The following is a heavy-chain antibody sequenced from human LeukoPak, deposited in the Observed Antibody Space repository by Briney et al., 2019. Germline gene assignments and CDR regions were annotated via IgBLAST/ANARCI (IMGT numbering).Heavy chain of an antibody. CDR3: ASYHHRDFGDYYGMDV. V-gene: IGHV1-46*04. CDR1: GYTFTTYY. J-gene: IGHJ6*02. Sequence: ASVKVSCTASGYTFTTYYMHWVRQAPGPGLEWMGIINPSGGSTRYAQKLQGRVTMTRDTSTSTVYMELSSLISEDTAVYYCASYHHRDFGDYYGMDVWGQGTTVTVSS. D-gene: IGHD4-17*01. CDR2: INPSGGST.